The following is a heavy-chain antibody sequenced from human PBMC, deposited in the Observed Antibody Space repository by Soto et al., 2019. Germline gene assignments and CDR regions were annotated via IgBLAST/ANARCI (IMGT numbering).Heavy chain of an antibody. CDR2: VNPILSMS. CDR1: GDTFSFYT. D-gene: IGHD3-10*01. Sequence: QVQLVQSGAELKKPGSSVKVSCKASGDTFSFYTINWVRQAPGLGLERMGRVNPILSMSNYAQKFQGRVTMTADKSTSTAYMELRSLSSEDTAFYYCATSYGSGYRAFDYWGQGALVTVSS. CDR3: ATSYGSGYRAFDY. V-gene: IGHV1-69*02. J-gene: IGHJ4*02.